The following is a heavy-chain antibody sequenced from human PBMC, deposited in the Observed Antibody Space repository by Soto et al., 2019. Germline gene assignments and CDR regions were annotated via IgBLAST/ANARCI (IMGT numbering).Heavy chain of an antibody. CDR3: GREGEFMGFIDY. J-gene: IGHJ4*02. CDR2: INHSGST. V-gene: IGHV4-34*01. D-gene: IGHD3-10*01. CDR1: GGSFSGYY. Sequence: SETLSLTCAAYGGSFSGYYWSWIRQPPGKGLEWIGEINHSGSTNYNPSLKSRVTISVDTSKNQISLKLSSVTAADTAVYYCGREGEFMGFIDYGGQGTLVTFSS.